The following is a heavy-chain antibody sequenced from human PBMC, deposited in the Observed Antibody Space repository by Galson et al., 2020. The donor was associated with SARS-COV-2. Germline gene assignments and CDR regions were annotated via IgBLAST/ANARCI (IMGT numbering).Heavy chain of an antibody. V-gene: IGHV3-11*06. Sequence: GGSLRLYCAASGFTFSDYYMSWIRQAPGKGLEWLSYISSSSAYTNYADSVKGRLTISRDNTKNSLYLQMNSLRVEDTAVYYCARAGHSGSFYNYWGQGTLFTVSS. CDR2: ISSSSAYT. CDR3: ARAGHSGSFYNY. D-gene: IGHD3-10*01. J-gene: IGHJ4*02. CDR1: GFTFSDYY.